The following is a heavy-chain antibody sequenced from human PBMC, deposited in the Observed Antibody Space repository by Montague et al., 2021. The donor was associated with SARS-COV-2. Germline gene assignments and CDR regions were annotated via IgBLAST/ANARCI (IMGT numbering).Heavy chain of an antibody. D-gene: IGHD3-10*01. CDR1: RQCVSGEY. V-gene: IGHV4-34*01. Sequence: SETLSLTCAVDRQCVSGEYWGWIGRPQGKGLESMGEVSRSGSKNYNPSLKSRVTISVDTSKNQFSLKLSSVTAADTAVYYCARVRYYGSGTSLGMDVWGQGTTVTVSS. CDR2: VSRSGSK. CDR3: ARVRYYGSGTSLGMDV. J-gene: IGHJ6*02.